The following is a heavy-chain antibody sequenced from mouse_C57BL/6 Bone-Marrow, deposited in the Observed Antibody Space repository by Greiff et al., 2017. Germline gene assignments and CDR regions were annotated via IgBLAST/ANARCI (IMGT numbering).Heavy chain of an antibody. D-gene: IGHD1-1*01. J-gene: IGHJ2*01. CDR3: TPITKVVATDY. V-gene: IGHV14-4*01. CDR2: IDPENGDT. Sequence: VQLQQSGAELVRPGASVKLSCTASGFNINDDSMHWVKQRPEQGLEWIGWIDPENGDTAYASKFQGKATIPADTSSNTAYLQLSSLTSEDTAVYCCTPITKVVATDYWGQGTTVTVSS. CDR1: GFNINDDS.